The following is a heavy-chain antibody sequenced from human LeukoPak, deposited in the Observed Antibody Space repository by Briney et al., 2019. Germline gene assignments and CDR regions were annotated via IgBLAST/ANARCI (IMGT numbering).Heavy chain of an antibody. CDR1: GFTFSSYW. Sequence: PGGSLRLSCAASGFTFSSYWMSWVRQAPGKGLEWVANIKQDGSEKYYGDSVKGRFTTSRDNAKNSLYLQMNSLRAEDTAVYYCARIGSYLDAVDIWGQGTMVTVSS. V-gene: IGHV3-7*01. D-gene: IGHD1-26*01. CDR2: IKQDGSEK. J-gene: IGHJ3*02. CDR3: ARIGSYLDAVDI.